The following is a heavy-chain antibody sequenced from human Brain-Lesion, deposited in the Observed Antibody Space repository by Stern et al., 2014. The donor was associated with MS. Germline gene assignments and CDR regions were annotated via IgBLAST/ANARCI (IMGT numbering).Heavy chain of an antibody. D-gene: IGHD3-22*01. CDR3: AKDIGDSSGYLDY. CDR2: ISWAGGST. J-gene: IGHJ4*02. CDR1: GFTFDDYG. V-gene: IGHV3-43D*03. Sequence: EVQLVESGGVVVQPGGSLRLSCAASGFTFDDYGMHWVRQASGKGLEGGSLISWAGGSTYYADSVKGRFTISRDNSKNSLYLQMNSLGAEDTALYYCAKDIGDSSGYLDYWGQGTLVTVSS.